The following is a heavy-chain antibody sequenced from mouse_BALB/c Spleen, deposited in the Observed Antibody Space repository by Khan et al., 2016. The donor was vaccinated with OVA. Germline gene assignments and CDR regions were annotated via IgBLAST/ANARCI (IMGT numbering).Heavy chain of an antibody. CDR3: ASYRFDYFDY. D-gene: IGHD2-12*01. CDR2: IYPGDGDT. V-gene: IGHV1-87*01. Sequence: VKLQQSGAALARPGASVKLSCKASGYTFTTYWMQWIKQRPGQGLEWIGTIYPGDGDTRYTQNFKGKATLTADKSSSTAYMQLSSLTSEDSAVYYCASYRFDYFDYWGQGTTLTVSS. J-gene: IGHJ2*01. CDR1: GYTFTTYW.